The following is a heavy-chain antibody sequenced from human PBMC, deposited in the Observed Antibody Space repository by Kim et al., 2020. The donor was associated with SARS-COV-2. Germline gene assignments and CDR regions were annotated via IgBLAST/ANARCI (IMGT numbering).Heavy chain of an antibody. Sequence: SETLSLTCTVSGGSISSSSYYWGWIRQPPGKGLEWIGSIYYSGSTYYNPSLKSRVTISVDTSKNQFSLKLSSVTAADTAVYYCARHERPDITTFGVVTQRGWSDPWGQGTLVTVSS. D-gene: IGHD3-3*01. V-gene: IGHV4-39*01. CDR1: GGSISSSSYY. CDR3: ARHERPDITTFGVVTQRGWSDP. CDR2: IYYSGST. J-gene: IGHJ5*02.